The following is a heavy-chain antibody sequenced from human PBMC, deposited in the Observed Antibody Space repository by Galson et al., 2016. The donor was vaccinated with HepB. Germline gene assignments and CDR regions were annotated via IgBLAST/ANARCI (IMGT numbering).Heavy chain of an antibody. V-gene: IGHV3-64*02. CDR2: INSNGGST. D-gene: IGHD3-10*01. CDR1: GFTFSSYA. Sequence: SLRLSCAASGFTFSSYAMHWVRQAPGKGLEYVSAINSNGGSTYYADSVKGRFTISRDNSKNTLYLQMGSLRAEDMAVYYWVRADGSEPYGMDVWGQGTTVTVSS. CDR3: VRADGSEPYGMDV. J-gene: IGHJ6*02.